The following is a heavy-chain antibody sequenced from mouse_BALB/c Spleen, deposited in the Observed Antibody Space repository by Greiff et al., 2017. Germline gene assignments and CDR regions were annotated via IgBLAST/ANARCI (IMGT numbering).Heavy chain of an antibody. CDR2: IWGDGST. CDR3: AKEGSTTVVSAMDY. V-gene: IGHV2-3*01. CDR1: GFSLTSYG. J-gene: IGHJ4*01. Sequence: VQRVESGPGLVAPSQSLSITCTVSGFSLTSYGVSWVRQPPGKGLEWLGVIWGDGSTNYHSALISRLSISKDNSKSQVFLKLNSLQTDDTATYYCAKEGSTTVVSAMDYWGQGNSVTVAA. D-gene: IGHD1-1*01.